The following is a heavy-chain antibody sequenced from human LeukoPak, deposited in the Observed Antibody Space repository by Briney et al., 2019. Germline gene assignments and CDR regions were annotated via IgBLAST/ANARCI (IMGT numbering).Heavy chain of an antibody. CDR2: INHSGST. CDR3: ARGQDSSSSHFDY. V-gene: IGHV4-34*01. D-gene: IGHD6-13*01. CDR1: GGSFSGYY. J-gene: IGHJ4*02. Sequence: SETLSLTCAVYGGSFSGYYWSWIRQPPGKGLEWIGEINHSGSTNYSPSLKSRVTISVDTSKNQFSLKLSSVTAADTAVYYCARGQDSSSSHFDYWGQGTLVTVSS.